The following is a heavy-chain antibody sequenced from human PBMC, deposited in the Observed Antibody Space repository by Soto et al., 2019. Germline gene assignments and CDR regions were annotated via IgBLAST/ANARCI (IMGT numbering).Heavy chain of an antibody. V-gene: IGHV4-39*01. Sequence: PSETQSLTCTVSGGSISSSSYYWGWIRQPPGKGLEWIGSIYYSGSTYYNPSLKSRVTISVDTSKNQFSLKLSSVTAADTAVYYCARRRDSGYADYWGQGTLVTVSS. CDR2: IYYSGST. J-gene: IGHJ4*02. CDR3: ARRRDSGYADY. CDR1: GGSISSSSYY. D-gene: IGHD5-12*01.